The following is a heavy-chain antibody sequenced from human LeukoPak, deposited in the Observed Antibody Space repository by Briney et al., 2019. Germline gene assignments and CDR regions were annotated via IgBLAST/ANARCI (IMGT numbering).Heavy chain of an antibody. CDR1: GGSFSGYY. CDR2: INHSGST. V-gene: IGHV4-34*01. Sequence: SETLSLTCAVYGGSFSGYYWSWIRQPPEKGLEWIGEINHSGSTNYNPSLKSRVTISVDTSKNQFSLKLSSVTAADTAVYYCARGLGYSPLLPANWFDPWGQGTLVTVSS. D-gene: IGHD2-15*01. J-gene: IGHJ5*02. CDR3: ARGLGYSPLLPANWFDP.